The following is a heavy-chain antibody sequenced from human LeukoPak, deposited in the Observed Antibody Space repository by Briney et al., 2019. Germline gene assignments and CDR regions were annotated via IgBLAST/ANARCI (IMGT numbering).Heavy chain of an antibody. CDR3: ARHEGIAVAGVNWFDP. V-gene: IGHV3-7*01. CDR2: IKQDGSEK. J-gene: IGHJ5*02. Sequence: GGSLRLSCAASGFTASSNYMSWVRQAPGKGLEWVANIKQDGSEKYYVDSVKGRFTISRDNAKNSLYLQMNSLRAEDTAVYYCARHEGIAVAGVNWFDPWGQGTLVTVSS. D-gene: IGHD6-19*01. CDR1: GFTASSNY.